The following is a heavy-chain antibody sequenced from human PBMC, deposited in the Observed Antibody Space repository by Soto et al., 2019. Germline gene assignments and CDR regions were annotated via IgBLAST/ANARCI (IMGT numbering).Heavy chain of an antibody. J-gene: IGHJ6*02. D-gene: IGHD4-17*01. CDR3: ARGSGDYRQGGYYYGMDV. Sequence: QVQLQESGPGLVKPSQTLSLTCTVSGGSISSGDYYWSWIRQHPGKGLEWIGYIYYSGSTYYNPSLKSRVTISVDTSKNQFSLKLSSVTAADTAVYYCARGSGDYRQGGYYYGMDVWGQGTTVTVSS. V-gene: IGHV4-31*03. CDR2: IYYSGST. CDR1: GGSISSGDYY.